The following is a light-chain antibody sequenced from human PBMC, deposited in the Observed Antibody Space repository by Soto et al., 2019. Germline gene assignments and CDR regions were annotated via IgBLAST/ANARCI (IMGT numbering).Light chain of an antibody. V-gene: IGKV3-20*01. Sequence: EIVLTQSPGTLSLSPGERATLSCRASQSVSSSYLGWYQQKPGQAPRPLIYGASRRAIGIPDRFSGSGSGTDLTLTISRLEPEDFAVYYCQQYGSSPWTFGQGTKVEIK. CDR1: QSVSSSY. J-gene: IGKJ1*01. CDR3: QQYGSSPWT. CDR2: GAS.